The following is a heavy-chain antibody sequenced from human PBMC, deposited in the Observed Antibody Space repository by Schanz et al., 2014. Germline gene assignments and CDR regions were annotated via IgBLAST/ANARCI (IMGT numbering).Heavy chain of an antibody. V-gene: IGHV1-69*04. CDR1: GYTFTSYG. Sequence: QVQLVQSGAEVKKPGASVKVSCKASGYTFTSYGISWVRQAPGQGLEWMGRIIPILGIANYAQKFQGRVTITADKATFTAYMELSGLRSEDTAVYYCARGGYSSGWYDRDIAHFDSWGPGALVTVSS. CDR3: ARGGYSSGWYDRDIAHFDS. CDR2: IIPILGIA. D-gene: IGHD6-19*01. J-gene: IGHJ4*02.